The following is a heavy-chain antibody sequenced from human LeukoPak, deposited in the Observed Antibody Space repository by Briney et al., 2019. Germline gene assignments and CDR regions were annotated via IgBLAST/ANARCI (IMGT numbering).Heavy chain of an antibody. CDR2: ISAYNGNT. D-gene: IGHD2-2*01. Sequence: GASVKVSCKASGYTFISYGISWVRQAPGQGLEWMGWISAYNGNTNYAQKLQGRVTMTTDTSTSTAYMELRSLRSDDTAVYYCARDDQLSSTHLQFYYRGQGTLVTVSS. V-gene: IGHV1-18*01. J-gene: IGHJ4*02. CDR1: GYTFISYG. CDR3: ARDDQLSSTHLQFYY.